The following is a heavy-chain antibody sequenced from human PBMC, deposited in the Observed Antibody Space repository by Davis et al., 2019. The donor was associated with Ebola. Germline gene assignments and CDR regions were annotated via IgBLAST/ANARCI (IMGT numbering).Heavy chain of an antibody. D-gene: IGHD3-22*01. CDR3: ARGHNYDSSGFLFDF. J-gene: IGHJ4*02. Sequence: SQTLSLTCAVYGGSFSGYYWSWIRQPPGKGLEWIGEINHSGSTNYNPSLKSRVTISVDTSKNQFSLKLSSVTAADTAVYYCARGHNYDSSGFLFDFWGQGTLVTVSS. V-gene: IGHV4-34*01. CDR1: GGSFSGYY. CDR2: INHSGST.